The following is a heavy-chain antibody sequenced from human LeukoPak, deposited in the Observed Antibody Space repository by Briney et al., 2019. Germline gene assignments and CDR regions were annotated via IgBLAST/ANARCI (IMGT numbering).Heavy chain of an antibody. Sequence: GGSLRLSCAASGFTFSDYYMSWIRKVPGKGLEWVSYICRSGTTIHYADSVKRRFPISWDNAKKSLYLQMNSLRAEDTAVYYCARSGKIYFDWLLDYWGQGTLVTVSS. CDR2: ICRSGTTI. CDR1: GFTFSDYY. CDR3: ARSGKIYFDWLLDY. V-gene: IGHV3-11*04. J-gene: IGHJ4*02. D-gene: IGHD3-9*01.